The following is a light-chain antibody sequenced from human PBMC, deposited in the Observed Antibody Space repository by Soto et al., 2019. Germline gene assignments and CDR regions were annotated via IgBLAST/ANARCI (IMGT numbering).Light chain of an antibody. V-gene: IGKV3D-15*01. CDR2: GAS. Sequence: EIVLTQSPATLSLSPVERATLSCMASQSVSSSYLAWYQQKPGQAPRLLIYGASTRATGIPARFSGSGSGTEFTLTITSLQSEDFAVYYCQQYNNWPAITFGQGTRLEIK. CDR1: QSVSSSY. CDR3: QQYNNWPAIT. J-gene: IGKJ5*01.